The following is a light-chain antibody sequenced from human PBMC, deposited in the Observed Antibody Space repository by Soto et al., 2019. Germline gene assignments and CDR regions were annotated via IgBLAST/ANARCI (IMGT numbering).Light chain of an antibody. Sequence: QSALTQPASVSGSPGQSITISCTGTNSNVGSYNLVSWYQQPPGEAPKLMIYEGSQRPSGVSNRFSVSKSGNTASLTISGLQAEDEADYYCCSYAGSSTWLFGGGTKVTVL. J-gene: IGLJ3*02. V-gene: IGLV2-23*01. CDR3: CSYAGSSTWL. CDR1: NSNVGSYNL. CDR2: EGS.